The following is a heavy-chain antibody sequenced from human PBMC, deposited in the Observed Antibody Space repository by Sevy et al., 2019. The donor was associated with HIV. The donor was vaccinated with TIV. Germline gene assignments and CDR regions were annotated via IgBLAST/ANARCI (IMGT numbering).Heavy chain of an antibody. D-gene: IGHD3-3*01. J-gene: IGHJ6*02. CDR3: ARDQGYYDFWSGYYDYYYYGMDV. V-gene: IGHV3-33*01. Sequence: GGSLRLSRAASGFTFSSYGMHWVRQAPGKGLEWVAVIWYDGSNKYYADSVKGRFTISRDNSKNTLYLQMNSLRAEDTAVYYCARDQGYYDFWSGYYDYYYYGMDVWGQGTTVTVSS. CDR2: IWYDGSNK. CDR1: GFTFSSYG.